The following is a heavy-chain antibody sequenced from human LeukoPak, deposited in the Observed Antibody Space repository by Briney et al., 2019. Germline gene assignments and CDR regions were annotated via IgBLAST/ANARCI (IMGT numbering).Heavy chain of an antibody. CDR3: ARDEIARGSGSFLGH. V-gene: IGHV3-30*01. J-gene: IGHJ4*02. Sequence: GGSLRLSCAASGFTFSSYAMHWVRQAPGKGLEWVSLISYDGSNGYYADSVKGRFSISRDNSQNTLYLQMNSLRAEDTALYYCARDEIARGSGSFLGHWGQGTLVTVSS. CDR1: GFTFSSYA. D-gene: IGHD1-26*01. CDR2: ISYDGSNG.